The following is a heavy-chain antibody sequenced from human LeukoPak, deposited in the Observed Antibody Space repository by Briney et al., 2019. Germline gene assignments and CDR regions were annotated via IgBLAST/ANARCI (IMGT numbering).Heavy chain of an antibody. J-gene: IGHJ5*02. CDR1: GGSFSDDF. D-gene: IGHD6-19*01. CDR3: ARGFIAVAGTALNWFDP. Sequence: PSETLSFTCAVSGGSFSDDFWTWLRQFPGKGLEWIGEVDQSGGTNYNPSLKGRVSMSLDTSKNHFSLKLRSVTAADTALYFCARGFIAVAGTALNWFDPWGLGTLVTVSS. CDR2: VDQSGGT. V-gene: IGHV4-34*01.